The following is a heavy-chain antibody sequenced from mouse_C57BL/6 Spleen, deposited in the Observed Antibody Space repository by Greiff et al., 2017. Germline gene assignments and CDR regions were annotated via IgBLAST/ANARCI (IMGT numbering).Heavy chain of an antibody. J-gene: IGHJ1*03. D-gene: IGHD2-5*01. CDR3: ARHNYSNYHWYFDV. CDR2: ISNGGGST. V-gene: IGHV5-12*01. Sequence: EVMLVESGGGLVQPGGSLKLSCAASGFTFSDYYMYWVRQTPEKRLEWVAYISNGGGSTYYPDTVKGRFTISRDNAKNTLYLQMSRLKSEDTAMYYCARHNYSNYHWYFDVWGTGTTVTVSS. CDR1: GFTFSDYY.